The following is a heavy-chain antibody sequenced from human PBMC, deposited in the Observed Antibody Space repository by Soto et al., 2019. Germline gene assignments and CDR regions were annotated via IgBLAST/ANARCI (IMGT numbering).Heavy chain of an antibody. D-gene: IGHD3-9*01. V-gene: IGHV4-59*01. CDR1: GGSISSYY. CDR3: ARGTDILTGYPGNWFDP. J-gene: IGHJ5*02. Sequence: SETLSLTCTVSGGSISSYYWSWIRQPPGKGLEWIGYIYYSGSTNYNPSLKSRVTISVDTSKNQFSLKLSSVTAADTAVYYCARGTDILTGYPGNWFDPWGQGTLVTVS. CDR2: IYYSGST.